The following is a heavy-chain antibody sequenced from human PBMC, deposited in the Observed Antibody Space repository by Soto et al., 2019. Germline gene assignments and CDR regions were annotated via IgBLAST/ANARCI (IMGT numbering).Heavy chain of an antibody. CDR2: ISYDGSNK. D-gene: IGHD6-19*01. Sequence: PGGSLRLSCAASGFTFSSYGMHWVRQAPGKGLEWVAVISYDGSNKYYADSAKGRFTISRDNSKNTLYLQMNSLRAEDTAVYYCAKDRRSSGWYDYWGQGTLVTVSS. V-gene: IGHV3-30*18. CDR1: GFTFSSYG. J-gene: IGHJ4*02. CDR3: AKDRRSSGWYDY.